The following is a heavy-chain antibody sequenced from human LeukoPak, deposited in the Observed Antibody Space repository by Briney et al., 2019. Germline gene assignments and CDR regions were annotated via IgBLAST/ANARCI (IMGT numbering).Heavy chain of an antibody. D-gene: IGHD6-19*01. Sequence: SETLSLTCTVSGGSISGFYWSWIRQPAGKGLEWIGYIYHSGNTNYSPSLESRVTMSVDESKNQFSLRVHFVSAADTAVYYCASTRRAAVAGRFDSWGQGTLVTVSS. CDR2: IYHSGNT. CDR3: ASTRRAAVAGRFDS. CDR1: GGSISGFY. J-gene: IGHJ4*02. V-gene: IGHV4-4*09.